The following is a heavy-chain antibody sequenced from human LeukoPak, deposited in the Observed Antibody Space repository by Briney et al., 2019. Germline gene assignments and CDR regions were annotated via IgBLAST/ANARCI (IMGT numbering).Heavy chain of an antibody. V-gene: IGHV1-2*02. J-gene: IGHJ6*03. CDR2: INPNSGGT. Sequence: ASVKVSCKASGYTFTGYYMHWVRQAPGQGLEWMGWINPNSGGTNYAQKFQGRVTMTRDTSISTAYMELSRLRSDDTAVYYCARDTHELERPHYYYYYMDVWGKGTTVTVSS. CDR3: ARDTHELERPHYYYYYMDV. D-gene: IGHD1-1*01. CDR1: GYTFTGYY.